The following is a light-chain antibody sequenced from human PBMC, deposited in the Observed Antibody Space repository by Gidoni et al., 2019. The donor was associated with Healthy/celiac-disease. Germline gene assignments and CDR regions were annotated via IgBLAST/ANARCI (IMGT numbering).Light chain of an antibody. CDR2: GAS. J-gene: IGKJ2*01. Sequence: EIVLTQSPGTLSLSPGERATLSCRASQSVSSSYLAWYQQKPGQAPRLLSYGASSRATGIPDRFSGSGSGTDFTLTISRLVPEDFAVYYCQQYGSSPKTFGQGTKLEIK. V-gene: IGKV3-20*01. CDR3: QQYGSSPKT. CDR1: QSVSSSY.